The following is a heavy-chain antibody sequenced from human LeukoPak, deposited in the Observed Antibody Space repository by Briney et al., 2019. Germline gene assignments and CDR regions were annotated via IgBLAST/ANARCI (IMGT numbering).Heavy chain of an antibody. CDR3: ARAGAYYDSSGYLVGP. CDR2: IYYSGST. Sequence: PSETLSLTCTVSGGPISSYYWSWIRQPPGKGLEWIGYIYYSGSTNYNPSLKSRVTISVDTSKNQFSLKLSSVTAADTAVYYCARAGAYYDSSGYLVGPWGQGTLVTVSS. J-gene: IGHJ5*02. D-gene: IGHD3-22*01. CDR1: GGPISSYY. V-gene: IGHV4-59*01.